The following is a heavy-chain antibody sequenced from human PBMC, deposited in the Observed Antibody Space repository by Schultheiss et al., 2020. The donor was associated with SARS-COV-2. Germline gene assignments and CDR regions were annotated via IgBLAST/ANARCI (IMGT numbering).Heavy chain of an antibody. D-gene: IGHD3-22*01. Sequence: GESLKISCTASGFTFGDYAMSWFRQAPGKGLEWVAVISYDGSNKYYADSVKGRFTISRDNAKNSLYLQMNSLRAEDTAVYYCARVGGYDSSGYYDDAFDIWGQGTMVTVSS. V-gene: IGHV3-30*04. CDR2: ISYDGSNK. J-gene: IGHJ3*02. CDR1: GFTFGDYA. CDR3: ARVGGYDSSGYYDDAFDI.